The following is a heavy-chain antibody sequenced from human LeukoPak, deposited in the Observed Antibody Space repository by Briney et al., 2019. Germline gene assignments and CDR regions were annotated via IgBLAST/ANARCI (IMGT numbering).Heavy chain of an antibody. CDR3: ARDGRVQQLGDY. J-gene: IGHJ4*02. Sequence: GGSLRLSCAASGFTFSSYSMNWVRQAPGKGLEWVSSISSSSSYIYYADSVKGRFTISRDNSKNTLYLQMNSLRAEDTAVYYCARDGRVQQLGDYWGQGTLVTVSS. CDR1: GFTFSSYS. CDR2: ISSSSSYI. D-gene: IGHD6-13*01. V-gene: IGHV3-21*01.